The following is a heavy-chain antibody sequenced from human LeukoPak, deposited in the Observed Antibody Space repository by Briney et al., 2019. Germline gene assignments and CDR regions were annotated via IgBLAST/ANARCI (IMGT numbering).Heavy chain of an antibody. J-gene: IGHJ6*02. CDR3: ARGQRGAYYYGMDV. D-gene: IGHD5-18*01. Sequence: GGSLRLSCAASGFTFSSYWMSWVRQARGKGLEWVANIKQDGSEKYYVDSVKGRFTISRGNAKNSLYLQMNSLRAEDTAVYYCARGQRGAYYYGMDVWGQGTTVTVSS. CDR1: GFTFSSYW. CDR2: IKQDGSEK. V-gene: IGHV3-7*03.